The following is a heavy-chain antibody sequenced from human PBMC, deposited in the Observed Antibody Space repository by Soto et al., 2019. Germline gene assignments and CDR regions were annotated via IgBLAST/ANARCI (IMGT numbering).Heavy chain of an antibody. Sequence: QLHGSGPGLVKPSETLSLNCTVSGDSISSRSHYWGWIRQPPGKGLEWIGIIYYSGNTYYNPSPKGWVSISVDTSKNRFSLKLDSVTAADTSVYYCLGPAGFGDFLYMGYFDRGGQGIVVTVSS. CDR2: IYYSGNT. CDR3: LGPAGFGDFLYMGYFDR. CDR1: GDSISSRSHY. D-gene: IGHD3-9*01. V-gene: IGHV4-39*01. J-gene: IGHJ4*02.